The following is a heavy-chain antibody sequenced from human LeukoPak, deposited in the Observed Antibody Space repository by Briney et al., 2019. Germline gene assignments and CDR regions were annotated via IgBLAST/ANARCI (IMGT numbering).Heavy chain of an antibody. Sequence: ASVKVSCKASGYTFTGYYMHWVRQAPGQGLEWMGWINPNSGGTNYAQKFQGRVTMTRDTSISTAYMELSRLRSDDTAVYYCVRARGVVVPAAMPYWYFDLWGRGTLVTVSS. CDR1: GYTFTGYY. CDR3: VRARGVVVPAAMPYWYFDL. CDR2: INPNSGGT. J-gene: IGHJ2*01. V-gene: IGHV1-2*02. D-gene: IGHD2-2*01.